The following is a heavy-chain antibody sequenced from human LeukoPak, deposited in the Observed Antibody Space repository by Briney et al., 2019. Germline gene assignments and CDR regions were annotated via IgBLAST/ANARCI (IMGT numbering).Heavy chain of an antibody. Sequence: GGSLRLSCAASGFTFSSNYMSWVRQAPGKGLEWVSVIYSGGSTYYADSVKGRFTISRDNSKNTLYLQMNSMRAEDTAVYYCARFIAAAGTPNDAFDIWGQGTMVTVSS. CDR3: ARFIAAAGTPNDAFDI. V-gene: IGHV3-66*01. D-gene: IGHD6-13*01. CDR2: IYSGGST. CDR1: GFTFSSNY. J-gene: IGHJ3*02.